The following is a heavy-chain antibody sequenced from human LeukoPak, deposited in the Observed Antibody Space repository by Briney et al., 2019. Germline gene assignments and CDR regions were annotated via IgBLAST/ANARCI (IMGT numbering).Heavy chain of an antibody. CDR3: ARRGVYYYDSSGRANYHFDH. V-gene: IGHV4-4*02. CDR2: IYHSAST. Sequence: SETLSLTCTVSGGSISSSNWWSWVRPPPGKGLEWIGEIYHSASTNYNPSLKSRVTISVDKSKNQFSLKLSSVTAADTAMYYCARRGVYYYDSSGRANYHFDHWGQGTLVTVSS. J-gene: IGHJ4*02. CDR1: GGSISSSNW. D-gene: IGHD3-22*01.